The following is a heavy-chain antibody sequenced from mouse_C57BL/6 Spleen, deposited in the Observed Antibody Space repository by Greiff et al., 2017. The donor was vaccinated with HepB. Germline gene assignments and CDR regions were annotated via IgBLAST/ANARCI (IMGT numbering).Heavy chain of an antibody. CDR3: ARYDGYDGWYFDV. J-gene: IGHJ1*03. V-gene: IGHV5-16*01. CDR1: GFTFSDYY. Sequence: VQLVESEGGLVQPGSSMKLSCTASGFTFSDYYMAWVRQFPEKGLEWVANINYDGISTYDLDPLKSRFIISRDNAKNILYLQMSSLKSEDTATYYCARYDGYDGWYFDVWGTGTTVTVSS. CDR2: INYDGIST. D-gene: IGHD2-3*01.